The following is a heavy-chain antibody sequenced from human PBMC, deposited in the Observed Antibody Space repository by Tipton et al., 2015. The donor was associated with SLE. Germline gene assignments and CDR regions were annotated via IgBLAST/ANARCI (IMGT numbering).Heavy chain of an antibody. Sequence: TLSLTCIVSGGSISTNYWSWIRQPAGKGLEWIGRVYSSGSTDYNPSLESRVTMSIDTSRNQFSLRLSSVTAADTAVYFCARIGGYGSGTFYPDYWGRGTLASVSS. CDR1: GGSISTNY. J-gene: IGHJ4*02. V-gene: IGHV4-4*07. D-gene: IGHD3-10*01. CDR2: VYSSGST. CDR3: ARIGGYGSGTFYPDY.